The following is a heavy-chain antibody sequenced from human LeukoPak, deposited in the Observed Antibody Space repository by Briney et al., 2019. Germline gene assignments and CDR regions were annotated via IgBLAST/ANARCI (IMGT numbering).Heavy chain of an antibody. CDR3: AREPYDSSGYYYYFDY. V-gene: IGHV1-46*01. Sequence: GASVKVSCKASGYTFTSYYMHWVRQAPGQGLEWMGIINPSGGSTSYAQKFQGRVTMTRDTSTSTVYMELSSLRSEDTAVYYCAREPYDSSGYYYYFDYWGQGTLVTVSS. J-gene: IGHJ4*02. D-gene: IGHD3-22*01. CDR1: GYTFTSYY. CDR2: INPSGGST.